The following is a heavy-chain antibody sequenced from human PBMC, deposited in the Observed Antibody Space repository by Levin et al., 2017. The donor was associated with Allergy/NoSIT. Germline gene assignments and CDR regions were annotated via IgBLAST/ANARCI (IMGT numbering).Heavy chain of an antibody. D-gene: IGHD4-11*01. Sequence: SQTLSLTCNVSGGSISSGDYYWSWIRQPPGKGLEWIGYIYSSGFTYYNPSLKSRITISGDTSKNQFSLKLRSVTAADTAVYYCAREDYSNYPSYFDYWGQGTLVTVSS. V-gene: IGHV4-30-4*01. CDR1: GGSISSGDYY. J-gene: IGHJ4*02. CDR2: IYSSGFT. CDR3: AREDYSNYPSYFDY.